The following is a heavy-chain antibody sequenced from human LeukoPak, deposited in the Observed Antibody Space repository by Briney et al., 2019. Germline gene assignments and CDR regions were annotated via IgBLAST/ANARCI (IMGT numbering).Heavy chain of an antibody. J-gene: IGHJ4*02. CDR3: ARRGKGIAAAGTPYYFDY. D-gene: IGHD6-13*01. CDR1: GGSISSSSYY. CDR2: IYYSGST. V-gene: IGHV4-39*07. Sequence: SETLSLTCTVSGGSISSSSYYWGWIRQPPGKGLEWIGSIYYSGSTYYNPSLKSRVTISVDTSKNQFSLKLSSVTAADTAVYYCARRGKGIAAAGTPYYFDYWGQGTLVTVSS.